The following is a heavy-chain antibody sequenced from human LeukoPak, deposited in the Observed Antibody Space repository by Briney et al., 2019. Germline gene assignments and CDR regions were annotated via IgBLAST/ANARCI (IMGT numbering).Heavy chain of an antibody. D-gene: IGHD2-15*01. CDR3: ARHTSTYCSGGSCYYYHYMDV. J-gene: IGHJ6*03. CDR1: GGSFSGYY. Sequence: SETLSLTCAVYGGSFSGYYWSWIRQPPGKGLEWIGEINHSGSTNYNPSLKSRVTISVDTSKNQFSLKLSSVTAADTAVYHCARHTSTYCSGGSCYYYHYMDVWGKGTTVTISS. V-gene: IGHV4-34*01. CDR2: INHSGST.